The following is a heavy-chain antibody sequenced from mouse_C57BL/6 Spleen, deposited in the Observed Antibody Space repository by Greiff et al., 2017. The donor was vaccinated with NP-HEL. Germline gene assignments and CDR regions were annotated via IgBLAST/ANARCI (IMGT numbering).Heavy chain of an antibody. J-gene: IGHJ1*03. CDR2: IYPSDSET. V-gene: IGHV1-61*01. Sequence: VQLQQPGAELVRPGSSVKLSCKASGYTFTSYWMDWVKQRPGQGLEWIGNIYPSDSETHYNQKFKDKATLTVDKSSSTAYMQLSSLTSEDSAVYYCAREGLSRYFDVWGTGTTVTVSS. D-gene: IGHD1-1*02. CDR1: GYTFTSYW. CDR3: AREGLSRYFDV.